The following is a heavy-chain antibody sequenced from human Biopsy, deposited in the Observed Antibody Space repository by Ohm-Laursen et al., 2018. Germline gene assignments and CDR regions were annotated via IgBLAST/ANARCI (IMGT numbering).Heavy chain of an antibody. D-gene: IGHD3-22*01. Sequence: SVKVSCKASAYSFGDHRIHWVRQAPGQGLEWMGWMNPNSGNTGYAQKFQGRVTMTRNTSISTAYMELSSLTSVDTAVYYCARDFNYDGGGSFNFDYWGQGTLVTVSS. V-gene: IGHV1-8*02. CDR3: ARDFNYDGGGSFNFDY. CDR2: MNPNSGNT. J-gene: IGHJ4*02. CDR1: AYSFGDHR.